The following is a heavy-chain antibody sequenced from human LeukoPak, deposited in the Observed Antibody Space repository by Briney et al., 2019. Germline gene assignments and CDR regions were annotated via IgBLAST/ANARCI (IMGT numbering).Heavy chain of an antibody. CDR2: ISSSSSYI. CDR1: GFTFSSYS. D-gene: IGHD1-26*01. J-gene: IGHJ6*03. V-gene: IGHV3-21*01. Sequence: GGSLRLSCAASGFTFSSYSMNWVRQAPGKGLEWVSSISSSSSYIYYADSVKGRFTISRDNAKNSLYLQTNSLRAEDTAVYYCASGGGSYYYYYMDVWGKGTTVTVSS. CDR3: ASGGGSYYYYYMDV.